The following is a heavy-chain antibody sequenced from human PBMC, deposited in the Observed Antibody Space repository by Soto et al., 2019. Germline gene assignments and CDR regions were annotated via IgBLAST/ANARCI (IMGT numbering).Heavy chain of an antibody. CDR2: ISYDGSNK. J-gene: IGHJ4*02. D-gene: IGHD2-21*02. Sequence: PGGSLRLSCAASGFTFSSYGMHWVRQAPGKGLEWVAVISYDGSNKYYADSVKGRFTISRDNSKNTLYLQMNSLRAEDTAVYYCARESLSYCGGDCWSLDYWGQGTLVTVSS. V-gene: IGHV3-30*03. CDR1: GFTFSSYG. CDR3: ARESLSYCGGDCWSLDY.